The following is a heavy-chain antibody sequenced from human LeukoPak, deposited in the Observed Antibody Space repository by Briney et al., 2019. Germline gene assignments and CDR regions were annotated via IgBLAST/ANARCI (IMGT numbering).Heavy chain of an antibody. CDR1: GFTFSSYA. CDR3: AKAYSNPN. CDR2: ISGSGDST. Sequence: GGSLRLSCAASGFTFSSYAMSWVRQPPGTGLEWVSTISGSGDSTNYADSVKGRFTISRDNSKNTLYLQMNSLRAEHTAVYYCAKAYSNPNWGQGTLVTVSS. J-gene: IGHJ4*02. V-gene: IGHV3-23*01. D-gene: IGHD4-4*01.